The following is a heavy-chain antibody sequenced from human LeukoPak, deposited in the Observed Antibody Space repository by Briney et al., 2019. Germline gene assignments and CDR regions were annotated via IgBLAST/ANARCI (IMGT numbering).Heavy chain of an antibody. V-gene: IGHV4-30-2*01. Sequence: SETLSLTCAVSGGSISSGGYSWSWIRQPPGKGLEWIGYIYHSGSTYYNPSLKSRVTISVDTSKNQFSLKLSSATAADTAVYYCARHVPPIYGSGSYEVPPAFDYWGQGTLVTVSS. J-gene: IGHJ4*02. CDR2: IYHSGST. CDR1: GGSISSGGYS. CDR3: ARHVPPIYGSGSYEVPPAFDY. D-gene: IGHD3-10*01.